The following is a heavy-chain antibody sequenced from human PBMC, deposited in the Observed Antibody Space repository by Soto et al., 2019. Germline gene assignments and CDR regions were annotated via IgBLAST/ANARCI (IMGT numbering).Heavy chain of an antibody. Sequence: WASVKVSFKASGYTFTGYYMHWVRQAPGQGLEWMGWINPNSGGTNYAQKFQGWVTMTRDTSISTAYMELSRLRSDDTAVYYCARESGPYYYGSGSDRVDAFDIWGQGTMVTVSS. D-gene: IGHD3-10*01. CDR2: INPNSGGT. V-gene: IGHV1-2*04. CDR3: ARESGPYYYGSGSDRVDAFDI. CDR1: GYTFTGYY. J-gene: IGHJ3*02.